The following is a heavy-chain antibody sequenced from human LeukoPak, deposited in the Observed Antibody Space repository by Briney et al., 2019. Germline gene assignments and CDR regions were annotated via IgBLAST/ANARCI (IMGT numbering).Heavy chain of an antibody. CDR2: IYYSGST. CDR3: ARRSGTNKRRGGPFDY. CDR1: GGSISSVSYY. V-gene: IGHV4-39*01. Sequence: SETLSLTCTVSGGSISSVSYYWGWIRQPPGKGLERIGSIYYSGSTYYNPSLKSRVTISVDTSKNQFSLKLSSVTAADTAVYYCARRSGTNKRRGGPFDYWGQGTLVTVSS. D-gene: IGHD3-10*01. J-gene: IGHJ4*02.